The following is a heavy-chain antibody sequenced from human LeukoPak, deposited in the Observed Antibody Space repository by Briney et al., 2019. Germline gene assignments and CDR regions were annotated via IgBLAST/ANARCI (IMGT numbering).Heavy chain of an antibody. CDR3: AKEAYSSSWPHYGMDV. CDR2: ISGSGGST. V-gene: IGHV3-23*01. CDR1: GFTFSSYA. Sequence: PGGSLRLSCAASGFTFSSYAMSWVRQAPGKGLEWVSAISGSGGSTYYADSVKGRFTISRDNSKNTLYLQMNSLRAEDTAVYYCAKEAYSSSWPHYGMDVWGQGTTVTVSS. J-gene: IGHJ6*02. D-gene: IGHD6-13*01.